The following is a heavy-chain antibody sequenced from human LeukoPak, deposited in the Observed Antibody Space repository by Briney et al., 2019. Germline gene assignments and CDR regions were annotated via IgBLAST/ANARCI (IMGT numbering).Heavy chain of an antibody. J-gene: IGHJ4*02. Sequence: PGGSLRLSCAASGFTFSSYSMNWVRQAPGKGLEWVSSISSSSSYIYYADSVKGRFTISRDNAKNSLYLQMNSLRAEDTAVYYCARSWGSVGGFDYWGQGILVTVSS. CDR2: ISSSSSYI. V-gene: IGHV3-21*01. D-gene: IGHD7-27*01. CDR3: ARSWGSVGGFDY. CDR1: GFTFSSYS.